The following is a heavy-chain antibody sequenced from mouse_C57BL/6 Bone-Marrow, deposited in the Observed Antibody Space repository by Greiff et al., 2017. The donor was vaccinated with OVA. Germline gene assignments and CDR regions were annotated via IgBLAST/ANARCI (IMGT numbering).Heavy chain of an antibody. CDR3: ARDGYRPY. CDR1: GFTFSSYA. Sequence: EVKLVESGGGLVKPGGSLKLSCAASGFTFSSYAMSWVRQTPEKRLEWVATISDGGSYTYYPDNVKGRFTISRDNAKNNLYLQMSHLKSEDTAMYYCARDGYRPYWGQGTTLTVSS. V-gene: IGHV5-4*01. D-gene: IGHD2-2*01. J-gene: IGHJ2*01. CDR2: ISDGGSYT.